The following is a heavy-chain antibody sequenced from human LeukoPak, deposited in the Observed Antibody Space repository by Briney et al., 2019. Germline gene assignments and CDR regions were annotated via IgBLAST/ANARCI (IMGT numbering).Heavy chain of an antibody. CDR1: SGSMSSYY. J-gene: IGHJ4*02. CDR2: IHYTGVT. CDR3: ARGGSGYPLDY. V-gene: IGHV4-59*01. Sequence: SETLSHTCAVSSGSMSSYYWSWIRQPPGKGLEWIGYIHYTGVTNYSPSLKRRLTITLDTAMKQFSLNLRSVTAADTAMYYCARGGSGYPLDYWGQGTLVTVSS. D-gene: IGHD3-22*01.